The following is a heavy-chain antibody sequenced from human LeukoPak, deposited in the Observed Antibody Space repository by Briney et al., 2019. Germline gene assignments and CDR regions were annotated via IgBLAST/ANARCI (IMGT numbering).Heavy chain of an antibody. D-gene: IGHD3-22*01. CDR2: FDPEDGET. Sequence: ASVKVSCKVSGYTLTELSMHWVRQAPGKGLEWMGGFDPEDGETIYAQKFQGRVTMTEDTSTDTAYMELSSLRSEDTAVYYCATGCYDSSGYYHCNSYYGMDVWGQGTTVTVSS. V-gene: IGHV1-24*01. CDR3: ATGCYDSSGYYHCNSYYGMDV. CDR1: GYTLTELS. J-gene: IGHJ6*02.